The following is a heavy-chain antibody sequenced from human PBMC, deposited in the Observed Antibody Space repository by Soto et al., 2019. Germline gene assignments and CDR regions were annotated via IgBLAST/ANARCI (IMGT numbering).Heavy chain of an antibody. CDR3: ARGSFSSSWYFGV. D-gene: IGHD6-13*01. V-gene: IGHV1-69*13. J-gene: IGHJ6*02. CDR2: IIPISGTP. Sequence: SVKVSCKASGGTFSSYTISWVRQAPGQGLEWMGEIIPISGTPYYAQKFQGRVTITADESTSTAYMDLSSLRSEDTAVYYCARGSFSSSWYFGVWGQGTTVTVSS. CDR1: GGTFSSYT.